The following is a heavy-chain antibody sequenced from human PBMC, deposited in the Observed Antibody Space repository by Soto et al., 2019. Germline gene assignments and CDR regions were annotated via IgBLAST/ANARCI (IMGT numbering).Heavy chain of an antibody. Sequence: VEVCCAARGVADGSYAIRSARHAPRQGHEWMGGIIPIFGTANYAQKFQGRVTITADESTSTAYMELSSLRSEDTAVYYCARVDLGDSVGANYYYCGMDGWGQGTTVT. CDR1: GVADGSYA. J-gene: IGHJ6*02. D-gene: IGHD1-26*01. CDR2: IIPIFGTA. CDR3: ARVDLGDSVGANYYYCGMDG. V-gene: IGHV1-69*01.